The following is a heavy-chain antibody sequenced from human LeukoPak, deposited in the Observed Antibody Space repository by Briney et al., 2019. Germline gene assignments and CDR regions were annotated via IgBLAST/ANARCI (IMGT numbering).Heavy chain of an antibody. CDR1: GVYISSYY. V-gene: IGHV4-4*09. Sequence: PSETLSLTCTVSGVYISSYYWSWFRQPPGKGLEWIGYIYTSGSTNYNPSLKSRVTISVDTSKNQFSLKLSSVTAADTAVYYCARHVDTAMAPWYFDYWGQGTLVTVSS. D-gene: IGHD5-18*01. CDR3: ARHVDTAMAPWYFDY. J-gene: IGHJ4*02. CDR2: IYTSGST.